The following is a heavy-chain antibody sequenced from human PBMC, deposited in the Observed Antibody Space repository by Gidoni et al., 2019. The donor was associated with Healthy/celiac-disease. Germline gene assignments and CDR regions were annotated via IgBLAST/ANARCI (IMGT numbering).Heavy chain of an antibody. D-gene: IGHD3-22*01. V-gene: IGHV3-9*01. CDR1: GFSFDDYA. Sequence: EVQLVESGGGLVQPGRSLRLSCAASGFSFDDYAMHWVRQAPGKGLEWVSGISWNSGSIGYADSVKGRFTISRDNAKNSLYLQMNSLRAEDTALYYCAKGPRSSYYYDSSGYYGYWGQGTLVTVSS. J-gene: IGHJ4*02. CDR3: AKGPRSSYYYDSSGYYGY. CDR2: ISWNSGSI.